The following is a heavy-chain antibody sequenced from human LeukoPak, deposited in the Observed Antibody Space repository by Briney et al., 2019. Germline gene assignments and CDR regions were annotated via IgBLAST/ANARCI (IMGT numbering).Heavy chain of an antibody. D-gene: IGHD4-17*01. CDR3: ATSTVTTGTYYYYGMDV. V-gene: IGHV3-74*03. J-gene: IGHJ6*04. Sequence: GGSLRLSCAASGFTFSSSWMQWVRQAPGQGLVWVSRINSDESVTTYTNSVKGRFTISRDNAKNSLYLQMNSLRAEDTAVYYCATSTVTTGTYYYYGMDVWGKGTTVTVSS. CDR1: GFTFSSSW. CDR2: INSDESVT.